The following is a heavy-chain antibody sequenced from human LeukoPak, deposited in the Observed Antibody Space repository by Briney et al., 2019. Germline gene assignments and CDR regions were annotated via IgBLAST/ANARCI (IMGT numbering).Heavy chain of an antibody. V-gene: IGHV3-48*04. CDR2: ISSSSSTI. Sequence: GGSLRLSCAASGFTFSSYSMNWVRQAPGKGLEWVSYISSSSSTIYYADSAKGRFTISRDNAKNSLYLQMNNLRAEDTAVYYCASKGGSFTISGVLYNDAFAIWGQGTMVTVSA. D-gene: IGHD3-3*01. J-gene: IGHJ3*02. CDR3: ASKGGSFTISGVLYNDAFAI. CDR1: GFTFSSYS.